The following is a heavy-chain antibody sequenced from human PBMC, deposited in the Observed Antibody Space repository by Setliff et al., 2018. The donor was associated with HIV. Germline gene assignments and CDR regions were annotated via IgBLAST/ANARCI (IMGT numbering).Heavy chain of an antibody. V-gene: IGHV3-74*01. Sequence: GGSLRLSCAASGFTFSSYGMHWVRQAPGKGLVWVSRIKSPVDKTDYADSVKGRFTISRDNAKNSLYLQMNSLRAEDTALYYCAKDRVRFGELLFFDYWGQGTLVTVSS. CDR3: AKDRVRFGELLFFDY. J-gene: IGHJ4*02. D-gene: IGHD3-10*01. CDR1: GFTFSSYG. CDR2: IKSPVDKT.